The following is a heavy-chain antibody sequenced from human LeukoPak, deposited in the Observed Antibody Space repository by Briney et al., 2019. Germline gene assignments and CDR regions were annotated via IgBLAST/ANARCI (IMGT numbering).Heavy chain of an antibody. D-gene: IGHD1-1*01. CDR2: IYTSGST. J-gene: IGHJ6*03. V-gene: IGHV4-4*07. CDR1: GGSISGYY. CDR3: SRVQTTPYYYYYMDV. Sequence: PSETLSLTCTVSGGSMTVSGGSISGYYWSWIRQPAGKGPEWIGRIYTSGSTNYNPSLKSRVTMSVDASKNQFSLKLSSVTAADTAVYYCSRVQTTPYYYYYMDVWGKGTTVTVSS.